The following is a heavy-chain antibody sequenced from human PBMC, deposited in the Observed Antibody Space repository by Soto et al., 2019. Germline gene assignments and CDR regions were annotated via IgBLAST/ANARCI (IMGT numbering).Heavy chain of an antibody. CDR3: ATQPPHFEVYYNSYFFHN. CDR2: IKSKSDGGTT. CDR1: GSSLNNVW. J-gene: IGHJ4*02. Sequence: SLRPSCAVGGSSLNNVWMSTARQAPGKGTEWVGRIKSKSDGGTTDYSAAVKGRFTISRNDSKNTLDLQMNSLKSEDTAVYYCATQPPHFEVYYNSYFFHNWGQGTQVTVSS. D-gene: IGHD3-10*01. V-gene: IGHV3-15*01.